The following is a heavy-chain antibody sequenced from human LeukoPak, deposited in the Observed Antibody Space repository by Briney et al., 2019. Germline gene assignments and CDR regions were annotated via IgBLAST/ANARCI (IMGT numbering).Heavy chain of an antibody. V-gene: IGHV3-53*01. CDR1: GFTVSSNY. Sequence: GGSLRLSCAASGFTVSSNYMSWVRQAPGKGLEWVSVIYSGGSTYYADSVKGRFTISRDNSKNTLYLQMNSLRAEDTAVYYCARSSYSSSFPFDYWGQGTLVTVSS. CDR2: IYSGGST. CDR3: ARSSYSSSFPFDY. J-gene: IGHJ4*02. D-gene: IGHD6-6*01.